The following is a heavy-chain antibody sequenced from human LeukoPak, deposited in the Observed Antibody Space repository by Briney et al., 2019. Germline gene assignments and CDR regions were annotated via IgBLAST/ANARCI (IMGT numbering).Heavy chain of an antibody. J-gene: IGHJ4*02. CDR1: GFNFANHA. D-gene: IGHD3-22*01. CDR3: AKGGSGYYVFDY. CDR2: ISGSGDYT. Sequence: GGSLRLSCAASGFNFANHAMSWVRQAPGKGLEWISGISGSGDYTYQPDSVKGRFTISRENSKNTLYLQMNSLRAEDTAVYYCAKGGSGYYVFDYWGQGTLVTVSS. V-gene: IGHV3-23*01.